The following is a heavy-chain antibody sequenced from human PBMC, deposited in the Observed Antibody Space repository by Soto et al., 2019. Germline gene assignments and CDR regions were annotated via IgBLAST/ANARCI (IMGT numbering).Heavy chain of an antibody. CDR3: AKTGDIVDQPDTYYYYYGMDV. J-gene: IGHJ6*02. V-gene: IGHV3-30-3*02. CDR1: GFTFSSYA. Sequence: GGSLRLSCAASGFTFSSYAMHWVRQAPGKGLEWVAVISYDGSNKYYADSVKGRFTISRDNSKNTLYLQMNSLRAEDTAVYYCAKTGDIVDQPDTYYYYYGMDVWGQGTTVTVSS. D-gene: IGHD5-12*01. CDR2: ISYDGSNK.